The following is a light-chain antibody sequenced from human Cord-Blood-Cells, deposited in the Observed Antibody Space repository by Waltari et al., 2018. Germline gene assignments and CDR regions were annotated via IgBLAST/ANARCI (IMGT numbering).Light chain of an antibody. Sequence: DTQMTPSPSTLSASVGDRVIITCRASQSISSWLAWYQQKPGKAPKLLIYDASSLESGVPSRFSGSGSGTEFTLTISSLQPDDFATYYCQQYNSYSTFGQGTKVEIK. J-gene: IGKJ1*01. CDR2: DAS. CDR3: QQYNSYST. V-gene: IGKV1-5*01. CDR1: QSISSW.